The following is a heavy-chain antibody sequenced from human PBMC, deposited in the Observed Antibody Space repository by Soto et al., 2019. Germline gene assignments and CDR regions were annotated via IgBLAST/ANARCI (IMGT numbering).Heavy chain of an antibody. Sequence: QVQLVESGGGVVQPGRSLRLSCAASGFTFSSYAMHWVRQAPGKGLEWVAVISYDGSNKYYADSVKGRFTISRDNSKNTLYLQMNSLRAEDTAVYYCARTTNNYGREGIFDYWGQGTLVTVSS. CDR1: GFTFSSYA. J-gene: IGHJ4*02. D-gene: IGHD3-10*01. CDR2: ISYDGSNK. CDR3: ARTTNNYGREGIFDY. V-gene: IGHV3-30-3*01.